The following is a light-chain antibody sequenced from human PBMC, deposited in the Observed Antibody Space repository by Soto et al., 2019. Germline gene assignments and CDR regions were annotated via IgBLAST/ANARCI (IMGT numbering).Light chain of an antibody. V-gene: IGKV3-15*01. CDR2: GAS. CDR3: QHYNNWPPWT. CDR1: QSIRSN. Sequence: IVMTQSPATLSVSPGERATLSCRASQSIRSNLAGYQQKPGQAPRLLMYGASTRATGIPARFSGRGSGTKFTLNINSLQSEDFAVYYCQHYNNWPPWTFGQGTKVEIK. J-gene: IGKJ1*01.